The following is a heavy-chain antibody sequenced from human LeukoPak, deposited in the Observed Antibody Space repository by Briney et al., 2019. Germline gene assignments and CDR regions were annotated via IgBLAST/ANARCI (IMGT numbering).Heavy chain of an antibody. D-gene: IGHD2-15*01. CDR2: IWYDGSNK. CDR1: GFTFSSYD. J-gene: IGHJ4*02. CDR3: ARESDSRYFDY. Sequence: PGGSLRLSCAASGFTFSSYDMHWVRQAPGKGLEWVAVIWYDGSNKYYADSVKGRFTISRDNSKNTLYLQMNSLRAEDTAVYYCARESDSRYFDYWGQGTLVTVSS. V-gene: IGHV3-33*01.